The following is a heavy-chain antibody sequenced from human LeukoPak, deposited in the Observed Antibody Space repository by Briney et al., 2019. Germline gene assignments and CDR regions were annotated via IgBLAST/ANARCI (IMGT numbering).Heavy chain of an antibody. V-gene: IGHV3-23*01. J-gene: IGHJ4*02. CDR2: ISGSGGST. CDR3: ATTEVVPAAITFDH. D-gene: IGHD2-2*02. CDR1: GFTFSIYA. Sequence: GGSLRLSCAASGFTFSIYAMSWVRQAPGKGLEWVSAISGSGGSTYYADSVKGRFTISRDNSKNTLYLQMNSLRAEDTAVYYCATTEVVPAAITFDHWGQGTLVTVSS.